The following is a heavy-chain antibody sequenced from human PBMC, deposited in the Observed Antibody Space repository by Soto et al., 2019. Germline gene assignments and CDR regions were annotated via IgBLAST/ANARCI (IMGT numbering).Heavy chain of an antibody. CDR3: ARARPRYSSSWYGWFDP. J-gene: IGHJ5*02. V-gene: IGHV4-61*01. D-gene: IGHD6-13*01. CDR2: IYYSGST. Sequence: SETLSLTCTVSGGSVSSGSYYWSWIRQPPGKGLEWIGYIYYSGSTNYNPSLKSRDTISVDTSKKQFSMKLSSVTAADTAVFYCARARPRYSSSWYGWFDPWGQGTLVTVSS. CDR1: GGSVSSGSYY.